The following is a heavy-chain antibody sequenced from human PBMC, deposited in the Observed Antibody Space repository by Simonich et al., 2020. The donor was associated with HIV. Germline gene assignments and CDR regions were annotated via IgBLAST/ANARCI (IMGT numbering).Heavy chain of an antibody. CDR2: INHSGST. Sequence: QVQLQQWGAGLLKPSETLSLTCADYGGSFSGYYWSWIRQPPGKGLEWIGEINHSGSTNYNPSLKSRVTISVDTSKNQFSLKLSSVTAADTAVYSCARGIPRNYYYFYYMDVWGKGTTVIVSS. CDR3: ARGIPRNYYYFYYMDV. V-gene: IGHV4-34*01. D-gene: IGHD1-1*01. J-gene: IGHJ6*03. CDR1: GGSFSGYY.